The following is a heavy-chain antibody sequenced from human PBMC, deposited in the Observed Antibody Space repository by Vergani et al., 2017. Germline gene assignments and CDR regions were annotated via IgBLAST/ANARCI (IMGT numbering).Heavy chain of an antibody. CDR3: ARAMXKGVPAAIRYYYYYMDV. Sequence: QVQLVQSGAEVKKPGASVKVSCKASGYTFTSYAMHWVRQAPGQRLEWMGWINAGNGNTKYSQKFQGRVTITRDTSASTAYMELSSLRSEDTAVYYCARAMXKGVPAAIRYYYYYMDVWGKGTTVTVSS. J-gene: IGHJ6*03. V-gene: IGHV1-3*01. D-gene: IGHD2-2*01. CDR2: INAGNGNT. CDR1: GYTFTSYA.